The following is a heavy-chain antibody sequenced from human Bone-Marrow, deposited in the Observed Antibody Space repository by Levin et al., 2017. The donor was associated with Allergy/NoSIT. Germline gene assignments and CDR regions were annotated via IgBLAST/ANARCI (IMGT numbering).Heavy chain of an antibody. J-gene: IGHJ2*01. D-gene: IGHD2-15*01. V-gene: IGHV4-59*01. CDR1: GASLSSYY. CDR3: ARVGGDWLVISATPNWYFDV. CDR2: IYYNGGT. Sequence: PSQTLSLTCSVSGASLSSYYWSWIRQPPGKGLEWIGYIYYNGGTSDNASLKSRLTMSRDTSKNQFSLKLSSVTAADTAVYYCARVGGDWLVISATPNWYFDVWGRGILVTVSS.